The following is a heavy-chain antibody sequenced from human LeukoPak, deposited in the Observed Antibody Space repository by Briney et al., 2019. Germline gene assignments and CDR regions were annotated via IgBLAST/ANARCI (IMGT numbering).Heavy chain of an antibody. V-gene: IGHV4-59*01. CDR1: GGSISSYY. Sequence: SETLSFTCTVSGGSISSYYWSWIRQPPGKGLEWIGHIYYSGNTNYNPSLKSRVTISIDTSKNQFSLRLSSVTAADTAVYYCARGAAGYSYGWGQGTLVTVSS. CDR3: ARGAAGYSYG. CDR2: IYYSGNT. J-gene: IGHJ4*02. D-gene: IGHD5-18*01.